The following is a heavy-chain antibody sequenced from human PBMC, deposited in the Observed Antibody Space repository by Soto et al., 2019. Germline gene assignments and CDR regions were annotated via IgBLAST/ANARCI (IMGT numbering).Heavy chain of an antibody. CDR2: ISWNSGSI. CDR3: AKEYSSGWAPNHFDY. J-gene: IGHJ4*02. Sequence: GGSLRLSCAASGFTFDDYAMHWVRQAPGKGLEWVSGISWNSGSIGYADSVKGRFTISRDNAKNSLYLQMNSLRAEDTALYYCAKEYSSGWAPNHFDYSGKGTLVTVS. V-gene: IGHV3-9*01. D-gene: IGHD6-19*01. CDR1: GFTFDDYA.